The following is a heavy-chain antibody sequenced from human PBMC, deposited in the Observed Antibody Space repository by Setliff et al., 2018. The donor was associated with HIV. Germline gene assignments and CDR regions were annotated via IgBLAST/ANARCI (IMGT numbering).Heavy chain of an antibody. V-gene: IGHV1-2*02. D-gene: IGHD6-19*01. J-gene: IGHJ4*02. Sequence: GASVKVSCKASGYTFLDHYIYWVRQAPGHEFEWMGWINPKNGATKYAQNFQGRVTMTTDATISTAYLELSRMTADDTAIYYCVGGIGWGFDYWGMGILVTVSS. CDR1: GYTFLDHY. CDR2: INPKNGAT. CDR3: VGGIGWGFDY.